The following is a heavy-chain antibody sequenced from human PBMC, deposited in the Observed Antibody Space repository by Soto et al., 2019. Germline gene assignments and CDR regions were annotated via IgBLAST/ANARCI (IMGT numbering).Heavy chain of an antibody. Sequence: QVQLVQSGAEVKKPGSSVKVSCKASGGTFSSYVINWVRQAPGEGLEWMGGIIPIFGTTNYAQKFQGRATMTGDASTRTAYLDLSGLRSEDTSVYYCGRGGVVVDLRVKYDYGLDSWGQGTSVTVSS. D-gene: IGHD2-15*01. CDR1: GGTFSSYV. CDR3: GRGGVVVDLRVKYDYGLDS. V-gene: IGHV1-69*12. J-gene: IGHJ6*02. CDR2: IIPIFGTT.